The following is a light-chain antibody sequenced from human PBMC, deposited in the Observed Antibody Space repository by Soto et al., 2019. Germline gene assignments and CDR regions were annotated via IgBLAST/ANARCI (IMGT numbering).Light chain of an antibody. CDR3: QQYGGSPRVT. J-gene: IGKJ4*01. Sequence: EIVLTQSPGTLSLSPGERATLSCRASQTVSSNYLAWYQQKPGQAPRLLIYGASSRATGIPDRFSGSGSGTDFTLTISILEPDDFAVYYCQQYGGSPRVTFGGGTKVEIK. CDR2: GAS. V-gene: IGKV3-20*01. CDR1: QTVSSNY.